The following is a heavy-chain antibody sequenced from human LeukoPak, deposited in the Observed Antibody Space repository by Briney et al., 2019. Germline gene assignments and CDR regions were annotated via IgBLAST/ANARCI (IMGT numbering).Heavy chain of an antibody. CDR2: IYHSGST. Sequence: SETLSLTCTVSGGSINTPNYYWGWIRQTPGKGLEWIGNIYHSGSTDYNPSLKSRVTISVDTSKNQFSLKLSSVTAADTAVYYCARVYKSSWYLNWFDPWGQGTLVTVSS. CDR3: ARVYKSSWYLNWFDP. J-gene: IGHJ5*02. CDR1: GGSINTPNYY. V-gene: IGHV4-39*07. D-gene: IGHD6-13*01.